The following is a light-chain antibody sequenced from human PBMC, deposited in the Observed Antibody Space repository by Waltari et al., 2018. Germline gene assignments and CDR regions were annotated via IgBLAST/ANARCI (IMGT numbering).Light chain of an antibody. V-gene: IGKV1-5*03. J-gene: IGKJ2*01. Sequence: DIQMTQSPSTLSASVGDRVTISCRASQSVGTWLAWYQHKPGKVPKLLIYMASSLDSGVPSRFSGSGSGTDFTLTISSLQPDDFATYSCQQYSSFSTFGEGTKVEL. CDR2: MAS. CDR1: QSVGTW. CDR3: QQYSSFST.